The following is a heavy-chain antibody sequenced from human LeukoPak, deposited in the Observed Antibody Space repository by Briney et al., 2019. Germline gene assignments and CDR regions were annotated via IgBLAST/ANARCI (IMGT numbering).Heavy chain of an antibody. CDR3: ARPGIVGATAFDS. J-gene: IGHJ4*02. CDR1: GFTFSSYG. D-gene: IGHD1-26*01. Sequence: GRSLRLSCAASGFTFSSYGMHWVRQAPGKGLEWVAVISYDGSNKYYADSVKGRFTISRDNSKNTLYLQMNSLRAEDTAVYYCARPGIVGATAFDSWGQGTLVTVSS. V-gene: IGHV3-30*03. CDR2: ISYDGSNK.